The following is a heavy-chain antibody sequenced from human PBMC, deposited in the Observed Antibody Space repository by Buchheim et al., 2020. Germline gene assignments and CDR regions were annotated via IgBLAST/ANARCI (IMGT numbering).Heavy chain of an antibody. Sequence: QVQLVESGGGVVQPGRSLRLSCAASGFTFSSYAMHWVRQAPGKGLEWVAVISYDGSNKYYADSVKGRFTISRDNSKNTLYLQMNSLRAEDTAVYYCARGGVGHMRFGELKDYYYYYGMDVWGQGTT. J-gene: IGHJ6*02. D-gene: IGHD3-10*01. CDR2: ISYDGSNK. CDR3: ARGGVGHMRFGELKDYYYYYGMDV. CDR1: GFTFSSYA. V-gene: IGHV3-30-3*01.